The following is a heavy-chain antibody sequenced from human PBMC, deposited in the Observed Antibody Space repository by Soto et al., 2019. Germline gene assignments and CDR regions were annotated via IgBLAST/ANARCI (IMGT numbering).Heavy chain of an antibody. V-gene: IGHV4-34*01. CDR3: ARSITMVRGVNDY. Sequence: QVQLQQWGAGLLKPSETLSLTCAVYGGSFSGYYWSWIRQPPGKGLEWIGEINHSGSTNYNPSLKSRVTITVDTSKNQFSLKLTSVIAADTAVYYCARSITMVRGVNDYWGQGTLVTVSS. J-gene: IGHJ4*02. D-gene: IGHD3-10*01. CDR1: GGSFSGYY. CDR2: INHSGST.